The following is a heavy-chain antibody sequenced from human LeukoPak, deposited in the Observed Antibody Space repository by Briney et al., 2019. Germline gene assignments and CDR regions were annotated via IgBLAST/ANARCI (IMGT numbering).Heavy chain of an antibody. CDR3: ARARQQLATYFDY. Sequence: GGSLRLSCAASGFTFSSYSMNWVRQAPGKGLEWVSSISSSSSYIYYADSVKGRFTISRDTAKNSLYLQMNSLRAEDTAVYYCARARQQLATYFDYWGQGTLVTVSS. J-gene: IGHJ4*02. V-gene: IGHV3-21*01. CDR1: GFTFSSYS. CDR2: ISSSSSYI. D-gene: IGHD6-13*01.